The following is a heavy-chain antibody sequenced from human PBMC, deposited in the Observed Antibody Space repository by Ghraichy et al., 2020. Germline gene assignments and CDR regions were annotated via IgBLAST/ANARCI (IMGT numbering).Heavy chain of an antibody. J-gene: IGHJ6*02. CDR1: GGSLSGYY. Sequence: SETLSLTCAFSGGSLSGYYWSWIRQPPGKGLEWIGEINHSGSTKYNPSLKSRVTISRDTSKNQFSLKLSSVTAADTAVYYCARGQRDGYNYRYYYFYGMDVWGQGTTVTVSS. CDR3: ARGQRDGYNYRYYYFYGMDV. V-gene: IGHV4-34*01. D-gene: IGHD5-24*01. CDR2: INHSGST.